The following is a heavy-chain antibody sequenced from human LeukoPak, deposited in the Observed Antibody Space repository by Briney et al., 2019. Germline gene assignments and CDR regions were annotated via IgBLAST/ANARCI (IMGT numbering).Heavy chain of an antibody. V-gene: IGHV3-23*01. Sequence: PGGSLRLSCAASGFTFSSYAMSWVRQAPGTGLEWVSTISGSGGSTYYADSVKGRFTISRDNSKNTLYLQMNSLRAEDTAVYYCAKSEENWEDDAFDFWGQGTMVTVSS. CDR1: GFTFSSYA. D-gene: IGHD7-27*01. CDR3: AKSEENWEDDAFDF. J-gene: IGHJ3*01. CDR2: ISGSGGST.